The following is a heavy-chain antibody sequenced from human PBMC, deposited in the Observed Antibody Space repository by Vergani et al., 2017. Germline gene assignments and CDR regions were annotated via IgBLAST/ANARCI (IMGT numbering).Heavy chain of an antibody. V-gene: IGHV3-53*02. CDR1: VFTVRVNY. CDR3: SRDFGDHYYYFYMDV. D-gene: IGHD4-17*01. J-gene: IGHJ6*03. CDR2: IYSNCTT. Sequence: DVQLLETGGGLIQPGGSLRLSCAASVFTVRVNYMNWVRQAPGKGLEWVSLIYSNCTTAYADSVKGRFTISRDNSKNTLFLQMNSLRSEDTAVYYCSRDFGDHYYYFYMDVGGKGTTVTVSS.